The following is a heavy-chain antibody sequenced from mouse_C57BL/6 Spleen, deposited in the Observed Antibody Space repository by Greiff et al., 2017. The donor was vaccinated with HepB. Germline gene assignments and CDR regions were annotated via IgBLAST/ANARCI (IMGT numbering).Heavy chain of an antibody. D-gene: IGHD1-1*01. CDR2: ISDGGSYT. J-gene: IGHJ2*01. CDR3: ARSITTVVAPDY. Sequence: EVQLVESGGGLVKPGGSLKLSCAASGFTFSSYAMSWVRQTPEKRLEWVATISDGGSYTYYPDNVKGRFTISRDNAKNNLYLQMSHLKSEDTAMYYCARSITTVVAPDYWGQGTTLTVSS. V-gene: IGHV5-4*01. CDR1: GFTFSSYA.